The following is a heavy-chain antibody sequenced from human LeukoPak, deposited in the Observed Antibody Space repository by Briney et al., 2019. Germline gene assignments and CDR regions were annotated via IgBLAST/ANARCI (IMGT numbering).Heavy chain of an antibody. Sequence: PSETLSLTCSVSGDSISSYYWSWIRQSPGKGLEWIGYVHYSGSSNSNPSLKSRVTMSVDTSKNQFSLKLSSLTAADTAVYYCARGSTGQYDPWGQGTLVTVSS. D-gene: IGHD1-14*01. CDR1: GDSISSYY. V-gene: IGHV4-59*01. J-gene: IGHJ5*02. CDR3: ARGSTGQYDP. CDR2: VHYSGSS.